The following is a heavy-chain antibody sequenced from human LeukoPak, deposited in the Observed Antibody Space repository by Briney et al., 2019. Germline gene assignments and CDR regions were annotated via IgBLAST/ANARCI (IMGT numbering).Heavy chain of an antibody. J-gene: IGHJ4*02. CDR1: GYTFTNNF. CDR3: AREGAFGFYALDY. CDR2: ISPTGSFT. D-gene: IGHD2/OR15-2a*01. Sequence: GASVKISCKAFGYTFTNNFMHWVRQAPGQGPEWMALISPTGSFTAYAQKFQGRVTLTRDLSTSTDYLELRSLRSEDTAVYYCAREGAFGFYALDYWGQGTLVTVSS. V-gene: IGHV1-46*01.